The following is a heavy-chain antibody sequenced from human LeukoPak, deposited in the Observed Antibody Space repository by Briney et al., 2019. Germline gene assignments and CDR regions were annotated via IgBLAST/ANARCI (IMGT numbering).Heavy chain of an antibody. CDR2: IHPSGML. CDR3: SRGLDSRKLGY. Sequence: SETLSPTCTVSGASFSSGDQYWNWIRQSPGKGLEWIGSIHPSGMLYNNPSLDSRVTISIDTSKNQFSLNLNSVTAADTAVYFCSRGLDSRKLGYWGQGTLVTVSS. D-gene: IGHD3-22*01. V-gene: IGHV4-31*03. CDR1: GASFSSGDQY. J-gene: IGHJ4*02.